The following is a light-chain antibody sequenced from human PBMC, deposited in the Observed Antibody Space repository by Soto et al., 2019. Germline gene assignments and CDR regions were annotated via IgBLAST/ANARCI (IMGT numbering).Light chain of an antibody. CDR3: QQYNNWPAWT. CDR2: KAS. J-gene: IGKJ1*01. V-gene: IGKV1-5*03. CDR1: QTISSW. Sequence: DIQMTQSPSTLSGSVGDRVTINCRASQTISSWLAWYQQKPGKAPKLLIYKASTLKSGVPSRFSGSGSGPEFTLTISSLQSEDFAVYYCQQYNNWPAWTFGQGTKVDI.